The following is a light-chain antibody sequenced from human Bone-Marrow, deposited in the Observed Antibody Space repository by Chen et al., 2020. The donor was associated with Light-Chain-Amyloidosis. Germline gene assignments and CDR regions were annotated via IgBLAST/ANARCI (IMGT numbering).Light chain of an antibody. CDR2: AVT. J-gene: IGLJ3*02. CDR3: SSYRSSSTWV. CDR1: SSDVGAYNY. V-gene: IGLV2-14*01. Sequence: QSALTQPASVSGSPGQSITITCTGTSSDVGAYNYGSWYQQRPGKAPKVMIYAVTNRPSGGCDRFSGSKSGNTASLTISGLQAEDEADYYCSSYRSSSTWVFGGGTKLTVL.